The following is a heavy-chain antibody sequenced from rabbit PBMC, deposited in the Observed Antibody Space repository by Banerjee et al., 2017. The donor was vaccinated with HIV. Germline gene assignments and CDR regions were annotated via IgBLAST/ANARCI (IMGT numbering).Heavy chain of an antibody. Sequence: QSLEESGGDLVKPGASLTLTCTASGFSFSSSYAACWVRQAPGKGLELVAYFRTGSTGCTTYARWGNGRFPSASHNAQNTLYLQLNSLTAADTATYFCVRASGYVYDDVGDINLWGPGSLVTVS. D-gene: IGHD2-1*01. CDR1: GFSFSSSYA. CDR2: FRTGSTGCT. J-gene: IGHJ4*01. CDR3: VRASGYVYDDVGDINL. V-gene: IGHV1S40*01.